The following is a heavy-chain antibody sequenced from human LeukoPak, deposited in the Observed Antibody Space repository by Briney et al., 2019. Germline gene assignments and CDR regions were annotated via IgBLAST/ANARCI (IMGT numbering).Heavy chain of an antibody. Sequence: PGGSLRLSCAASGFTFSSYWMSWVRQAPGKGLEWVSVIYSGGSTYYADSVRGRFSISRDNPKNTLYLQMNSLRAEDTAVYYCARDRLFEYWGQGTPVTVSS. V-gene: IGHV3-66*02. CDR2: IYSGGST. CDR3: ARDRLFEY. J-gene: IGHJ4*02. D-gene: IGHD2-21*02. CDR1: GFTFSSYW.